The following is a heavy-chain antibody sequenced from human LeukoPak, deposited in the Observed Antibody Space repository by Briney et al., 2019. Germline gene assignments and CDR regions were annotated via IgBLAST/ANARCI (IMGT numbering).Heavy chain of an antibody. CDR3: ARERSYYDILTGFHQGYMDV. V-gene: IGHV1-69*13. D-gene: IGHD3-9*01. CDR1: GGTFSSYA. CDR2: IIPIFGTA. J-gene: IGHJ6*03. Sequence: GASVKVSCKASGGTFSSYAISWVRQAPGQGLEWMGGIIPIFGTANYAQKFQGRVTITADESTSTAYMELSSLRSEDTAVYYCARERSYYDILTGFHQGYMDVWGKGTTVTISS.